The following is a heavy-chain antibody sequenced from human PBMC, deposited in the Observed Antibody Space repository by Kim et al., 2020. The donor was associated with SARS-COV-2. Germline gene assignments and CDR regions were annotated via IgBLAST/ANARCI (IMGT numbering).Heavy chain of an antibody. CDR3: ARGRGNYYYFMDV. Sequence: GGSLRLSCAASGFTFRTYGMHWVRQAPGKGLEWVAVIWYDGSNKYYADSVKGRFTISRDNSKSTLYLQMNSLGAEDTAVYYCARGRGNYYYFMDVWGKGTTVTVSS. CDR2: IWYDGSNK. V-gene: IGHV3-33*01. CDR1: GFTFRTYG. J-gene: IGHJ6*03.